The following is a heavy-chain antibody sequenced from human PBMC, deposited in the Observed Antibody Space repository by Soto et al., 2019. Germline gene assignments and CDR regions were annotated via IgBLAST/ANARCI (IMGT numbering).Heavy chain of an antibody. J-gene: IGHJ6*02. Sequence: QLQLQESGPGLVKPSETLSLICTVSGGSISSSSYYWGWIRQPPGKGLEWIGSIYYSGSTNYNPSLKSRVTISVDTSRNQVSLKLSSVTAADTAVYYCATYYYDSIDVWGQGTTLTVSS. CDR2: IYYSGST. CDR1: GGSISSSSYY. V-gene: IGHV4-39*01. CDR3: ATYYYDSIDV. D-gene: IGHD3-22*01.